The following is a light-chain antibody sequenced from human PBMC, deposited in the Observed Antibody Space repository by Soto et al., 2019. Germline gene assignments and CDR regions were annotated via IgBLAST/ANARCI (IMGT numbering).Light chain of an antibody. CDR2: EVS. J-gene: IGLJ2*01. Sequence: QSALTQPPSASGSPGQSVTISCTGTSSDVCAYNSVSWYQHYPGKAPKLLIYEVSKRPSGVPDRFSGSKSGNTASLTVSGLQAEDEADYYCSSYAGATNLVFGGGTKLTVL. CDR1: SSDVCAYNS. V-gene: IGLV2-8*01. CDR3: SSYAGATNLV.